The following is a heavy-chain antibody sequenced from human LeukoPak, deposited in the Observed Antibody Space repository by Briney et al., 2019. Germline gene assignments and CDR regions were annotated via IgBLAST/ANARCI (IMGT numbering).Heavy chain of an antibody. Sequence: SETLSLTCTVSGGSISSYYWSWIRRPPGKGLEWIGYIYYSGSTNYNPSLKSRVTISVDTSKNQFSLNLISVTAADTAVYYCARSEIMGATDSWGQGTLVTVSS. V-gene: IGHV4-59*08. CDR2: IYYSGST. CDR3: ARSEIMGATDS. CDR1: GGSISSYY. D-gene: IGHD1-26*01. J-gene: IGHJ4*02.